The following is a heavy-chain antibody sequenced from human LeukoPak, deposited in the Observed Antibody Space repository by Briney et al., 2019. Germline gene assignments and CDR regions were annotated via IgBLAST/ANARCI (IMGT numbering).Heavy chain of an antibody. CDR1: GYTFTNYG. J-gene: IGHJ4*02. V-gene: IGHV1-18*01. Sequence: ASVKVSCKASGYTFTNYGFTWVRQAPGQGLEWMGWISAYNGNTNHAQKFQDRVTLTTDTSTSTAYMELRSLRSDDTAMYFCARGAMVTGGDYWGQGTLVTVSS. CDR2: ISAYNGNT. CDR3: ARGAMVTGGDY. D-gene: IGHD5-18*01.